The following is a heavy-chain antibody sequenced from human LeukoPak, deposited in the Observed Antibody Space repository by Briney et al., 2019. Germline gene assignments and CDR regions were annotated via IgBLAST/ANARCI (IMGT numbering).Heavy chain of an antibody. CDR1: GYSISSGYY. CDR2: IYHSGST. J-gene: IGHJ5*02. Sequence: PSETLSLTCTVSGYSISSGYYWGWIRQPPGKGLEWIGSIYHSGSTYYNPSLKSRVTISVGTSKNPFSMKLSSVTAAETAVYYCAKWKRGSTNWFDPWGQGALVTVSS. D-gene: IGHD5/OR15-5a*01. V-gene: IGHV4-38-2*02. CDR3: AKWKRGSTNWFDP.